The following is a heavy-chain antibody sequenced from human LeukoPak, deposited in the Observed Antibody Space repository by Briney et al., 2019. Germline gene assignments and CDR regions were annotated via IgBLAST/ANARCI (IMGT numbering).Heavy chain of an antibody. CDR2: ISSSSSTI. CDR1: GFTFSSYS. CDR3: ARDGSSWYFYYFDY. D-gene: IGHD6-13*01. J-gene: IGHJ4*02. V-gene: IGHV3-48*04. Sequence: GGSLRLSCAASGFTFSSYSMNRVRQAPGKGLEWGSYISSSSSTIYYAESVKGRFTISRDNAKNPLYLQMNSLRAEDTAVYYCARDGSSWYFYYFDYWGQGTLVTVSS.